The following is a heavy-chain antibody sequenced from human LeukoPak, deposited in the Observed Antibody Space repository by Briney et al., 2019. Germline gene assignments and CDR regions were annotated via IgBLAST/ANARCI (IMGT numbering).Heavy chain of an antibody. V-gene: IGHV3-21*04. Sequence: GGSLRLSCAASGFTFSSYSMNWVRQAPGKGLEWVSSISSSSSYIYYADSVKGRFTISRDNAKKSLYLQMNSLRVEDTAFYYCARDDLLHRNWFDPWGQGTLVTVSS. D-gene: IGHD3-22*01. CDR1: GFTFSSYS. CDR2: ISSSSSYI. J-gene: IGHJ5*02. CDR3: ARDDLLHRNWFDP.